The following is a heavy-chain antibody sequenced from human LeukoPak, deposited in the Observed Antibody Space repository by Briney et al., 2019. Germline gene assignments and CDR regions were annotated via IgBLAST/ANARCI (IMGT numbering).Heavy chain of an antibody. Sequence: PGGSLRLSCTASGFTFGDYAMSWVRQAPGKGLEWVGFIRSKAYGGTTEYAASVKGRFTISRDDSKSIAYLQMNSLKTEDTAVYYCTRDFLPDRYYFDYWGRGTLVTVSS. CDR2: IRSKAYGGTT. J-gene: IGHJ4*02. V-gene: IGHV3-49*04. CDR3: TRDFLPDRYYFDY. CDR1: GFTFGDYA.